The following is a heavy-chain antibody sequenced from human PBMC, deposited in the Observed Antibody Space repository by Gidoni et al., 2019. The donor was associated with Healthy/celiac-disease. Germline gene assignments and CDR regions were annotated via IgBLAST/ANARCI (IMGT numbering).Heavy chain of an antibody. CDR2: IYTSGST. D-gene: IGHD4-17*01. CDR3: ASTVTTEKYYFDY. CDR1: GGSISSGSYY. V-gene: IGHV4-61*02. Sequence: QVQLQESGPGLVKPSQTLSLTCTVSGGSISSGSYYWSWIRQPAGKGLEWIGRIYTSGSTNYNPSLKSRVTISVDTSKNQFSLKLSSVTAADTAVYYCASTVTTEKYYFDYWGQGTLVTVSS. J-gene: IGHJ4*02.